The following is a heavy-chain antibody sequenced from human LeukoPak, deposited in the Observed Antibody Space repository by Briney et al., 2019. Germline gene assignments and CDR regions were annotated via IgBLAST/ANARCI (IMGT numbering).Heavy chain of an antibody. J-gene: IGHJ5*02. Sequence: SETLSLTCTVAGGSISSYCWSWVRQSPGKGLEWIGYIFTSGRTDYNPSLKSRVTMSVDTTKNPLSMELRFLTDADTAVYYCATSHDVKTAPYDLWGQGTLVTVSS. D-gene: IGHD2-21*01. V-gene: IGHV4-4*09. CDR3: ATSHDVKTAPYDL. CDR2: IFTSGRT. CDR1: GGSISSYC.